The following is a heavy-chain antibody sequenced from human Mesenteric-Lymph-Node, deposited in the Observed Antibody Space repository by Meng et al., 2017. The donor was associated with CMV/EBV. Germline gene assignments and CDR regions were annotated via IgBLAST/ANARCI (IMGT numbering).Heavy chain of an antibody. J-gene: IGHJ4*02. CDR3: ARDNPPDY. Sequence: GESLKISCAASGFTVSSIYMSWVRQAPGKGLEWVSSISSSSSYIYYADSVKGRFTISRDNSKNTLYLQMNSLRAEDTAVYYCARDNPPDYWGQGTLVTVSS. CDR2: ISSSSSYI. V-gene: IGHV3-21*01. CDR1: GFTVSSIY.